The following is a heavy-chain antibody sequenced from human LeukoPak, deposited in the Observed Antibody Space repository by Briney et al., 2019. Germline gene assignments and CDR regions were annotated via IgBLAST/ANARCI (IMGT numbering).Heavy chain of an antibody. J-gene: IGHJ5*02. V-gene: IGHV3-21*01. CDR3: ARDSSITMVRGGILDP. CDR1: GFTFSSYS. CDR2: ISSRSSYI. D-gene: IGHD3-10*01. Sequence: PGGSLRLSCAASGFTFSSYSMNWVRQAPGKGLEWVSSISSRSSYIYYADSVKGRFTISRDNAKNSLYLQMNSLRAEDTAVYYCARDSSITMVRGGILDPWGQGTLVTVSS.